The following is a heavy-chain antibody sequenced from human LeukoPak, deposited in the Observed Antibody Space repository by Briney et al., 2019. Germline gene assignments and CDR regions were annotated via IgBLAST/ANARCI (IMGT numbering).Heavy chain of an antibody. D-gene: IGHD2-2*01. CDR2: LSGGGGGT. CDR1: GFXFRNYS. Sequence: GGSLRLSCAASGFXFRNYSITWVRQAPGKGQEWVSHLSGGGGGTYYADSVKGRFTISRDNSKNTLYLQMNSLRAEDTAVYYCAKDSDIVVVPALTYDHWGQGTLVIVSS. V-gene: IGHV3-23*01. J-gene: IGHJ4*02. CDR3: AKDSDIVVVPALTYDH.